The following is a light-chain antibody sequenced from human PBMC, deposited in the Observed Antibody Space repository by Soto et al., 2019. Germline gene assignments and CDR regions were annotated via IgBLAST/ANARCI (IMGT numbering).Light chain of an antibody. V-gene: IGKV3-20*01. CDR1: QSVSSSY. J-gene: IGKJ1*01. CDR3: QQYDSSRWK. CDR2: AAS. Sequence: EIVLTQSPGTLSLSPGERATLSCRASQSVSSSYFAWYQQKPGQAPRLLIYAASSRATGIPDRFSGSGSGTDFTLTISRLEPEDFAVYYCQQYDSSRWKFGQGTKVEIK.